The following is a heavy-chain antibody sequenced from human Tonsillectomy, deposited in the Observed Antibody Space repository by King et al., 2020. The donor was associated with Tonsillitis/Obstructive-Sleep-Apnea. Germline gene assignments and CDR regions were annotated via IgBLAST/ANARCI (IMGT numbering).Heavy chain of an antibody. CDR1: GYSFTNYW. CDR3: ARGEDGSCWYYYYMDV. Sequence: VQLVESGAEVKKPGESLKISCKGSGYSFTNYWIGWVRQMPGKGLEWMGIIYPGDSDTRYSPSFQGQVTISADKSVSTAYLQWSSLKASDTAIYYCARGEDGSCWYYYYMDVWGKGTTVTVSS. D-gene: IGHD3-10*01. CDR2: IYPGDSDT. V-gene: IGHV5-51*01. J-gene: IGHJ6*03.